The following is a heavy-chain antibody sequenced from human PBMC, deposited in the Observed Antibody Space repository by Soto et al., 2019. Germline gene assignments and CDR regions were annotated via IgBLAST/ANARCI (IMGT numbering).Heavy chain of an antibody. V-gene: IGHV3-30*18. J-gene: IGHJ4*02. CDR2: VTHDGSLY. Sequence: QVQMVESGGGVVQPGRSLRLSCVASGFTFSSCAMHGVRQVPGKGLEWLAVVTHDGSLYPYADSVKGRFSISRDNSRKTLYLQMNSLRPEDTAVYYCVKDRSDTWSFDYWGQGTLVTVSS. CDR3: VKDRSDTWSFDY. CDR1: GFTFSSCA. D-gene: IGHD2-8*02.